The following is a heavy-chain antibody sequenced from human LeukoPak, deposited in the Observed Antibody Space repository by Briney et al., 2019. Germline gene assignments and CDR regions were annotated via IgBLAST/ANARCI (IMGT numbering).Heavy chain of an antibody. CDR1: GFTLSSFE. J-gene: IGHJ6*04. CDR3: AELGITMIGGV. D-gene: IGHD3-10*02. CDR2: ISSSGSTI. V-gene: IGHV3-48*03. Sequence: PGGPLGLSCEASGFTLSSFEINWFGQAPGKGLEWVSYISSSGSTIYYADSVKGRFTISRDNAKNSLYLQMNSLRAEDTAVYYCAELGITMIGGVWGKGTTVTISS.